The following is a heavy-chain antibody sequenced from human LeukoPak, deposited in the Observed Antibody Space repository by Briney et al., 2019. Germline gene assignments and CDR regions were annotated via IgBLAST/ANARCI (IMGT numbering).Heavy chain of an antibody. CDR1: GDSVSSKNGA. Sequence: SQTLSLTCAISGDSVSSKNGAWNWIRQSPSRGLEWLGRTYYRSKWYNDYAVSVQGRITINPDTSKNQFSLQLNSVTPEDTAVYYCARDLGTSGWYTFDYWGQGTWSPSPQ. CDR3: ARDLGTSGWYTFDY. D-gene: IGHD6-19*01. V-gene: IGHV6-1*01. J-gene: IGHJ4*02. CDR2: TYYRSKWYN.